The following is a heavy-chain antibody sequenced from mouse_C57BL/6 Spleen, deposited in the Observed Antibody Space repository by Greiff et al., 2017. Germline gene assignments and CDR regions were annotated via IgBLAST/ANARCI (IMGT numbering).Heavy chain of an antibody. CDR2: IHPNSGST. V-gene: IGHV1-64*01. CDR1: GYTFTSYW. CDR3: AGSDYGYDEGRLAY. J-gene: IGHJ3*01. D-gene: IGHD2-2*01. Sequence: QVQLQQPGAELVKPGASVKLSCKASGYTFTSYWMHWVKQRPGQGLEWIGMIHPNSGSTNYNEKFKSKATLTADKSSSTAYMQLSSLTSEDSAVYECAGSDYGYDEGRLAYWGQGTLVTVSA.